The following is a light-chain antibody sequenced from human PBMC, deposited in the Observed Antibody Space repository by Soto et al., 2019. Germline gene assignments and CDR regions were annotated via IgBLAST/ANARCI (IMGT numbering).Light chain of an antibody. CDR2: DVT. J-gene: IGLJ1*01. V-gene: IGLV2-14*01. Sequence: QSALTQPASVSGSPGQSITISCTGTSSDVGDNNYVSWYQQHPGKAPKLMISDVTHRPSGISNRFSGSKSGNTAYLTISGLQAEDEADYYCSSYTSSSTLYVFGSGTKLTVL. CDR3: SSYTSSSTLYV. CDR1: SSDVGDNNY.